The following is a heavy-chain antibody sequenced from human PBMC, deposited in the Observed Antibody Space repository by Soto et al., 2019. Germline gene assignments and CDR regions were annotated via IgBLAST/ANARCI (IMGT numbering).Heavy chain of an antibody. J-gene: IGHJ6*02. Sequence: PGGSLRLSCAASGFTFSSYAMHWVRQAPGKGLEWVAVISYDGSNKYYADSVKGRFTISRDNSKNTLYLQMNSLRTEDTAVDYCTRVNSSATNYGANLRGVYYYYGIDVWGQGTTVTVSS. CDR2: ISYDGSNK. V-gene: IGHV3-30-3*01. CDR1: GFTFSSYA. CDR3: TRVNSSATNYGANLRGVYYYYGIDV. D-gene: IGHD3-10*01.